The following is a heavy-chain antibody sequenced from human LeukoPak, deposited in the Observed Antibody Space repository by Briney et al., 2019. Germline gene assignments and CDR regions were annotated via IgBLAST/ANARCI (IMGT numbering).Heavy chain of an antibody. Sequence: SGGSLRLSCAASKFTFDNYAMSWVRQAPGKGLEWVSIISASGGNTYYADSVKGRFTTSRDNSKSTMYLQMNSLRADDTAVYYCAKVYLAVADTKFYFDYWGQGTLVTVSS. J-gene: IGHJ4*02. D-gene: IGHD6-19*01. CDR3: AKVYLAVADTKFYFDY. CDR2: ISASGGNT. V-gene: IGHV3-23*01. CDR1: KFTFDNYA.